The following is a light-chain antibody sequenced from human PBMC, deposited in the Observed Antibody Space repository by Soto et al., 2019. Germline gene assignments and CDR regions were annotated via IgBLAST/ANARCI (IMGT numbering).Light chain of an antibody. Sequence: QSVLTQPASVSGSPGQSITISCTGTSRDFSDHNHVPWYQHHPGKAPKLIIYEVSNRPSGVSNRFSGSTSGNTASLTISGLQAEDEADYYCSSYTNSGVFGTGTKLTVL. J-gene: IGLJ1*01. CDR1: SRDFSDHNH. V-gene: IGLV2-14*01. CDR2: EVS. CDR3: SSYTNSGV.